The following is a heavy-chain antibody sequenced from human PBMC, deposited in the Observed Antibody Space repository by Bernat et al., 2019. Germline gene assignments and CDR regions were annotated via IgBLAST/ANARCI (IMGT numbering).Heavy chain of an antibody. CDR3: ATLVVPAAMIAAAGNRDDY. Sequence: QVQLVQSGAEVKKPGSSVKVSCKASGGTFSSYAISWVRQAPGQGLEWMGWINAGNGNTKYSQKFQGRVTITRDTSASTAYMELSSLRSEDTAVYYCATLVVPAAMIAAAGNRDDYWGQGTLVTVSS. D-gene: IGHD2-2*01. J-gene: IGHJ4*02. CDR1: GGTFSSYA. V-gene: IGHV1-3*01. CDR2: INAGNGNT.